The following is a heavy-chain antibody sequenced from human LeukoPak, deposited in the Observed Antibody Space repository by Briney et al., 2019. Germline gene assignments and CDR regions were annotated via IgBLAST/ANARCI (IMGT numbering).Heavy chain of an antibody. Sequence: SETLSLTCNVSGGSINAYYWSWIRQPPGKGLEWIGYISYSGNANYNPSLKSRVTISVDTSKNQFSLKLSSVTAADTAVYYCARGLLYYDYVWGSYRKYYFDYWGQGTLVTVSS. CDR1: GGSINAYY. CDR2: ISYSGNA. D-gene: IGHD3-16*02. V-gene: IGHV4-59*12. CDR3: ARGLLYYDYVWGSYRKYYFDY. J-gene: IGHJ4*02.